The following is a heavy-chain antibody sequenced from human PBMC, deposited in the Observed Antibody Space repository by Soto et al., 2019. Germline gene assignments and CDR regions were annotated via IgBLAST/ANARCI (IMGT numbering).Heavy chain of an antibody. CDR1: GGSISSGGYY. CDR3: ARMYYYDSSGYYLGGAFDI. D-gene: IGHD3-22*01. V-gene: IGHV4-31*03. Sequence: QVQLQESGPGLVKPSQTLSLTCTVSGGSISSGGYYWSWIHQHPGKGLEWIGYIYYSGSTYYNPSLKSRVTISVDTSKNQFSLKLSSVTAADTAVYYCARMYYYDSSGYYLGGAFDIWGQGTMVTVSS. CDR2: IYYSGST. J-gene: IGHJ3*02.